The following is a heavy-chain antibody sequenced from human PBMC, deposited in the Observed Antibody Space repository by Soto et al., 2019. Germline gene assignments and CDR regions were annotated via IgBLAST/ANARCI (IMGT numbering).Heavy chain of an antibody. CDR2: ISWNSNTI. CDR1: GFTFDNYA. CDR3: AKDTGPN. Sequence: LRLSCAASGFTFDNYAMHWVRQAPGKGLEWVSGISWNSNTIAYADSVKGRFTISRDNAKNSLYLQMNSLRAEGTAFYYCAKDTGPNWGQGTLVTVSS. V-gene: IGHV3-9*01. J-gene: IGHJ1*01.